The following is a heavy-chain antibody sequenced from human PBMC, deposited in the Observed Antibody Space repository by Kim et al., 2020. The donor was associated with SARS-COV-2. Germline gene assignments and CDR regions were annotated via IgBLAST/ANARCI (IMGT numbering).Heavy chain of an antibody. D-gene: IGHD3-3*01. V-gene: IGHV3-74*01. J-gene: IGHJ3*02. CDR3: ARGREYDDAFDI. Sequence: NYADSVKGRFTISRDNTKNTLYLQMNSLRAEDTAVYYCARGREYDDAFDIWGQGTMVTVSS.